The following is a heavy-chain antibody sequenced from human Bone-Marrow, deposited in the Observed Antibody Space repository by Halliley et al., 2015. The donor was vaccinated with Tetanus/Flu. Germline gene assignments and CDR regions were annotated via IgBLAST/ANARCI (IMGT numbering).Heavy chain of an antibody. CDR1: GGSVSRGSYY. D-gene: IGHD3-3*01. CDR3: AREHYDFSSGLIIGTDY. V-gene: IGHV4-61*01. Sequence: TLSLTCTVSGGSVSRGSYYWSWNRQPPGKGLEWIGYIYHSGSTNYHPSLKSRVTISIDTSKNQFSLKLNSVTAADTAVYYCAREHYDFSSGLIIGTDYWGQGTLVTVSS. CDR2: IYHSGST. J-gene: IGHJ4*02.